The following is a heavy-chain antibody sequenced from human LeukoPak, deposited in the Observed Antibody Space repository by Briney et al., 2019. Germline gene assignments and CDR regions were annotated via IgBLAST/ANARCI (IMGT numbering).Heavy chain of an antibody. Sequence: PSETLSLTCTVSGGSISSGSAYWNWIRQPAGKGLEWIGHIYATKNTNYSPSLKSRVNMSADTSKNQFSLKLTSVTAADTAVYYCARGRITMIRGIIISGYFDYWGQGALVTVSS. V-gene: IGHV4-61*09. J-gene: IGHJ4*02. D-gene: IGHD3-10*01. CDR2: IYATKNT. CDR3: ARGRITMIRGIIISGYFDY. CDR1: GGSISSGSAY.